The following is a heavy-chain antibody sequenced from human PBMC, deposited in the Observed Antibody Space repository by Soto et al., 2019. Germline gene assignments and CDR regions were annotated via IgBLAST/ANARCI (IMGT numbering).Heavy chain of an antibody. J-gene: IGHJ6*02. CDR2: INPHSGDT. CDR3: ARGRTVNFYGMDV. Sequence: HVQLVQSGAEVKKPGASVKVSYVASGYTFTDHYIHWVRQAPGQGLEWMGWINPHSGDTIYAQKFQGRVTLTRDTSISKAYMELRRLRSDETAVYYCARGRTVNFYGMDVWGQGTTVTVSS. CDR1: GYTFTDHY. D-gene: IGHD1-1*01. V-gene: IGHV1-2*02.